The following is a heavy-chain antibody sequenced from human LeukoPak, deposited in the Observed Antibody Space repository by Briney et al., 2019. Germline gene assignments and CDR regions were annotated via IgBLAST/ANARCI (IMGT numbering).Heavy chain of an antibody. CDR1: GGSFSGYY. CDR2: IYHSGST. D-gene: IGHD1-14*01. J-gene: IGHJ4*02. CDR3: ARKGGTTLQYFDY. Sequence: PSETLSLTCAVYGGSFSGYYWSWIRQPPGKGLEWIGYIYHSGSTYYNPSLKSRVTISVDRSKNQFSLKLSSVTAADTAVYYCARKGGTTLQYFDYWGQGTLVTVSS. V-gene: IGHV4-34*01.